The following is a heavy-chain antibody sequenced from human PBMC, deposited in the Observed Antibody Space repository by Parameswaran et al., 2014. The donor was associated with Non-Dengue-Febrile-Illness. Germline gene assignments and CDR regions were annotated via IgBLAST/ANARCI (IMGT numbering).Heavy chain of an antibody. Sequence: VRQAPGKGLEWVSSISGSGHSTYYADSVKGRFTISRDNSKNTLYLQMNSLRAEDTAVYYCARAYDSSGYYYFFDYWGQGTLVTVSS. J-gene: IGHJ4*02. D-gene: IGHD3-22*01. CDR3: ARAYDSSGYYYFFDY. CDR2: ISGSGHST. V-gene: IGHV3-23*01.